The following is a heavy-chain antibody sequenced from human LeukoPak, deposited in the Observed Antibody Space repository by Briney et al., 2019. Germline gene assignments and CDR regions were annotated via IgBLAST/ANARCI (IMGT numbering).Heavy chain of an antibody. CDR3: AKDWIWFGEPFDY. CDR2: ISYDGSNK. J-gene: IGHJ4*02. Sequence: GGSLRLSCAASGFTFSSYGMHWVRQAPGKGLEWVAVISYDGSNKYYADSVKGRFTISRDNSKNTLYLQMNSLRAEDTAVYYCAKDWIWFGEPFDYWGQGTLATVSS. D-gene: IGHD3-10*01. CDR1: GFTFSSYG. V-gene: IGHV3-30*18.